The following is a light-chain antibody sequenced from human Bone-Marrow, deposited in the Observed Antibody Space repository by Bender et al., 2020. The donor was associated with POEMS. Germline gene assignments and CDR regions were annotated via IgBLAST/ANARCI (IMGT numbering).Light chain of an antibody. V-gene: IGLV2-14*03. J-gene: IGLJ3*02. CDR1: SSDVGAYNY. CDR2: DVT. CDR3: CLYTTRRTRV. Sequence: QSALTQPASVSGSPGQSITISCTGTSSDVGAYNYVSWYQHHPGKAPKLVIYDVTNRPSGVSNRFSGSKSGKTASLTISGLQAEDEADYRCCLYTTRRTRVFGGGTKVTVL.